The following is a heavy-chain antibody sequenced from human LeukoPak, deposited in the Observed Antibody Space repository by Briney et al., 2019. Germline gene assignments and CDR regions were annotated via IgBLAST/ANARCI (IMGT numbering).Heavy chain of an antibody. CDR1: GGSISSGDYY. Sequence: SETLSLTCTVSGGSISSGDYYWSWIRQPPGKGLEWIGYISYSGSTYYNPSLKSRVIISVDTSKNQFSLKLSSVTAADTAIYYCARDYRYCGGDCLDYFDYWGQGTLVTVSS. D-gene: IGHD2-21*02. V-gene: IGHV4-30-4*01. CDR3: ARDYRYCGGDCLDYFDY. J-gene: IGHJ4*02. CDR2: ISYSGST.